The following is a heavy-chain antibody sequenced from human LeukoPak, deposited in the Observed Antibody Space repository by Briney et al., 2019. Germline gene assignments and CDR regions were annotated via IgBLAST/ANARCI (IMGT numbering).Heavy chain of an antibody. CDR3: ARGHPFLEWLLYGGVYFDY. V-gene: IGHV3-9*01. CDR2: ISWNSGSI. D-gene: IGHD3-3*01. J-gene: IGHJ4*02. CDR1: GFTFDDYA. Sequence: GGSLRLSCAASGFTFDDYAMHWVRQAPGKGLEWVSGISWNSGSIGYADSVKGRFTISRDNSKNTLYLQMNSLRAEDTAVYYCARGHPFLEWLLYGGVYFDYWGQGTLVTVSS.